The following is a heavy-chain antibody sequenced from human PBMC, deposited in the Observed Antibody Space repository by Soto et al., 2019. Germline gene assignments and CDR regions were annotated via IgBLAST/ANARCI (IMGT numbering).Heavy chain of an antibody. CDR1: GFNFSNYG. CDR3: ASASGATVS. J-gene: IGHJ5*02. D-gene: IGHD3-10*01. CDR2: IWYDGSNK. Sequence: QVQLVESGGGVVHPGRSLRLSCAASGFNFSNYGMQWVRQAPGKGLEWGAHIWYDGSNKYYADSVKGRFTISRDNSKNTLYLQMDSLRPDDTAVYYCASASGATVSWGQGTLVTVFS. V-gene: IGHV3-33*01.